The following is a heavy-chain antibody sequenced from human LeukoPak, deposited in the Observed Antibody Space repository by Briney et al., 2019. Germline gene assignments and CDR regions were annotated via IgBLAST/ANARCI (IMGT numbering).Heavy chain of an antibody. CDR3: ARVGLGAAAGNWFDP. CDR2: ISAYNGNT. Sequence: ASVKVSCKASGYTFTSYGISWVRQAPGQGLEWMGWISAYNGNTNYAQKLQGRVTMTTDTPTSTAYMELRSLRSDDTAVYYCARVGLGAAAGNWFDPWGQGTLVTVSS. J-gene: IGHJ5*02. D-gene: IGHD6-13*01. CDR1: GYTFTSYG. V-gene: IGHV1-18*01.